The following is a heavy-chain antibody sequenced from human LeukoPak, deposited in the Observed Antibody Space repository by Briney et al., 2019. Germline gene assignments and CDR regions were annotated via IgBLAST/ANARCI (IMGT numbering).Heavy chain of an antibody. CDR1: GRSFSGYY. CDR3: ARGVGYYGSGTIFPY. CDR2: INHSGST. J-gene: IGHJ4*02. D-gene: IGHD3-10*01. Sequence: PSETLSLTCAVYGRSFSGYYWSWIRQPPGKGLEWIGEINHSGSTNYNPSLKSRVTISVDTSKNQFSLKLSSVTAADTAVYYCARGVGYYGSGTIFPYWGQGTLVTVSS. V-gene: IGHV4-34*01.